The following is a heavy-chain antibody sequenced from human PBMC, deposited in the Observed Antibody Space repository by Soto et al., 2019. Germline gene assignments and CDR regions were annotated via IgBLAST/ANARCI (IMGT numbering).Heavy chain of an antibody. Sequence: QVQLVESGGGVVQPGRSQRLSCAASGFTFSSYAMYWVRQAPGKGLEWVAVISYDGNNKYYADSVQGRFTISRDNSKNTLYLQMNSLRAEDKAVYYCARAGCDGGSCYTLVGLRYGTDVW. CDR1: GFTFSSYA. V-gene: IGHV3-30-3*01. CDR2: ISYDGNNK. D-gene: IGHD2-15*01. J-gene: IGHJ6*01. CDR3: ARAGCDGGSCYTLVGLRYGTDV.